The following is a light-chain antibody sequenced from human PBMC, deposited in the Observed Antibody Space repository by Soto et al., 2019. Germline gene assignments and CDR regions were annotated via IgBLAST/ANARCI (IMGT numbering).Light chain of an antibody. CDR3: QQYNNWPLT. CDR2: DAS. Sequence: EIVLTQSPGTLSLSPGERATLSCRASQRISRTLAWYQQKSGQPPGLLIYDASTRATGFPARFSGSGSGTEFTLTISSLQSEDFAVYYCQQYNNWPLTFGGGTKVDIK. V-gene: IGKV3D-15*01. CDR1: QRISRT. J-gene: IGKJ4*01.